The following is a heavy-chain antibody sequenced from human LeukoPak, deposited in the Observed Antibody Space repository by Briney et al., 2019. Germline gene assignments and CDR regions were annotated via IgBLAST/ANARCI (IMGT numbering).Heavy chain of an antibody. J-gene: IGHJ4*02. CDR3: ARAPRLRAPLDY. CDR1: GFTFSNAW. CDR2: ISYDGSNK. Sequence: PGGSLRLSCAASGFTFSNAWMTWVRQAPGKGLEWVAVISYDGSNKYYADSVKGRITISRDNSKNTLFLQMNSLRAEDTAVYYCARAPRLRAPLDYWGQGTLVTVSS. V-gene: IGHV3-30-3*01.